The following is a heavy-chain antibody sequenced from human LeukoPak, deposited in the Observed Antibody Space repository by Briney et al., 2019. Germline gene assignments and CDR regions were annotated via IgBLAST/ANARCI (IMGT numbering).Heavy chain of an antibody. J-gene: IGHJ6*03. Sequence: SETLSLTCAVYGGSFSGYYWTWIRQTPEKGLEWIGEMNPSGSTNYNPSLKSRVTISVDTSKNQFSLELSSVAAADTAVYYCARGRQDVTMIVVVMTAVSYYLDVWGKGTTVTVSS. CDR2: MNPSGST. V-gene: IGHV4-34*01. CDR1: GGSFSGYY. D-gene: IGHD3-22*01. CDR3: ARGRQDVTMIVVVMTAVSYYLDV.